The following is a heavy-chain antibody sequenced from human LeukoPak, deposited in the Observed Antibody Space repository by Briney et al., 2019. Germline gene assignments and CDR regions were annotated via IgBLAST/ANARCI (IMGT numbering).Heavy chain of an antibody. D-gene: IGHD6-13*01. CDR3: ARGPMYSSRFAGDY. CDR2: ISSGSSTI. CDR1: GFTFSSYS. V-gene: IGHV3-48*02. J-gene: IGHJ4*02. Sequence: GGSLRLSCAASGFTFSSYSINWVRQAPGKGLEWVSYISSGSSTIYYADSVKGRFTISRDNAKNSLYLQMNSLRDEDTAVYYCARGPMYSSRFAGDYWGQGTLVTVSS.